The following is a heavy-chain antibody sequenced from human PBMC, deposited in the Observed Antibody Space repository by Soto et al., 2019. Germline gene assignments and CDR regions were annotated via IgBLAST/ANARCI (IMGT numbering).Heavy chain of an antibody. J-gene: IGHJ5*02. D-gene: IGHD4-17*01. V-gene: IGHV1-69*12. CDR2: IIPIFGTA. Sequence: QVQLVQSGAEVKKPGSSVKVSWKASGGTFSSYAISWVRQAPGQGLEWMGGIIPIFGTANYAQKFQGRVTITADESTSTAYMELSSQRSEDTAVYYCARELATVVTGWFDPWGQGTLVTVSS. CDR1: GGTFSSYA. CDR3: ARELATVVTGWFDP.